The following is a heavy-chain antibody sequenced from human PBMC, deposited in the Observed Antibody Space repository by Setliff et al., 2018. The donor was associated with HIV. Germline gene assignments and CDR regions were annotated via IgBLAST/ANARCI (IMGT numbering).Heavy chain of an antibody. CDR2: IYHSGST. Sequence: SETLSLTCAVSGYSISSGYYWGWIRQPPGKGLEWIGSIYHSGSTYYNPSLKSRVTISVDTSKNQFSLKLRSVTAADTAMYYCARVSITYWYSIPTFYYYYMDVWGKGNPGHRLL. V-gene: IGHV4-38-2*01. CDR3: ARVSITYWYSIPTFYYYYMDV. CDR1: GYSISSGYY. D-gene: IGHD2-15*01. J-gene: IGHJ6*03.